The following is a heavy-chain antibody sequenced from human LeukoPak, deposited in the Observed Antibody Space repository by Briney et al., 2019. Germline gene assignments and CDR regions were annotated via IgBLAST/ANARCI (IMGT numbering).Heavy chain of an antibody. Sequence: GGSLRLSCAASGFTFSSYAMHWVRQAPGKGLEWVAVISSDGSNKYYADSVKGRFTISRDNSKNTLYLQMNSLRAEDTAVYYCARGGSYLSAFDIWGQGTMVTVSS. CDR1: GFTFSSYA. CDR3: ARGGSYLSAFDI. V-gene: IGHV3-30*14. CDR2: ISSDGSNK. J-gene: IGHJ3*02. D-gene: IGHD1-26*01.